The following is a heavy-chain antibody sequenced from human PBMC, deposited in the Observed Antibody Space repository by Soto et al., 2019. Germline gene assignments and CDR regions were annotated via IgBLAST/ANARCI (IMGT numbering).Heavy chain of an antibody. J-gene: IGHJ6*02. D-gene: IGHD2-15*01. CDR3: GSWWQEGETGGNYYYGRAV. V-gene: IGHV1-69*13. CDR1: GGTFTNYA. Sequence: SVKVSCKASGGTFTNYAFSWVRQAPGQGLEWLGGIIPIFGTADYAQKFQGRVTITADEPTSTVHMELSSLRSDDTAVYYCGSWWQEGETGGNYYYGRAVGGQGPTVPVS. CDR2: IIPIFGTA.